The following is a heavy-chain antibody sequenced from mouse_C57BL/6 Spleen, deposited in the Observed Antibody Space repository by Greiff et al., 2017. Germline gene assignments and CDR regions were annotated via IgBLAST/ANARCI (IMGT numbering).Heavy chain of an antibody. CDR2: IRNKANGYTT. D-gene: IGHD2-13*01. CDR1: GFTFTDYY. CDR3: TRYSGDYGRDY. J-gene: IGHJ2*01. V-gene: IGHV7-3*01. Sequence: EVKLVESGGGLVQPGGSLSLSCAASGFTFTDYYMSWVRQPPGKALEWLGFIRNKANGYTTEYSASVKGRFTISRDNSKSILYLQMNDLRAEDSANYYCTRYSGDYGRDYGGQGTTLTVSA.